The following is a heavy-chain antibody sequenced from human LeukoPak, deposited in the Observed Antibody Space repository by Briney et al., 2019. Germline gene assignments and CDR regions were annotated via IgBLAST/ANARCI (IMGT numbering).Heavy chain of an antibody. CDR2: ISSSSRTR. J-gene: IGHJ4*02. V-gene: IGHV3-48*04. CDR3: VRESIGFDY. Sequence: GGSLRLSCAASGFNFSTYNVNWVRQAPGKGLDWVSNISSSSRTRYYADSVKGRFTISRDNAKDSLYLQMNSLRAEDTAVYYCVRESIGFDYWGQGTLVTVSS. D-gene: IGHD2-15*01. CDR1: GFNFSTYN.